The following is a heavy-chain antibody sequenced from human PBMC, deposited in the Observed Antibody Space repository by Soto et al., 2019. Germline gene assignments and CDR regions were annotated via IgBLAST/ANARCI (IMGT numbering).Heavy chain of an antibody. J-gene: IGHJ3*01. CDR3: ARGDNSGWSAFDV. V-gene: IGHV3-13*01. D-gene: IGHD6-19*01. CDR2: IGTAGDT. CDR1: GFTLSTYY. Sequence: GGSLRLSCAASGFTLSTYYMHWVRQDTGKGLEWVSAIGTAGDTYYPDYVKGRFIISRDNAKSSLFLQMNSLKAGDTAVYYCARGDNSGWSAFDVWGQGTMVTVSS.